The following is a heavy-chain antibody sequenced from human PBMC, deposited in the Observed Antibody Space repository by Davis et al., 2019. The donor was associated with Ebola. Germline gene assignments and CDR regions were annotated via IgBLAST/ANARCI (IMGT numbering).Heavy chain of an antibody. D-gene: IGHD2-21*01. Sequence: MPSETLSLTCTVSGGSISSSSYYWGWIRQPPGKGLEWIGSIYYSGSTYYNPSLKSRVTISVDTSKNQFSLKLSSVTAADTAVYYCARSWNCGGDCYYFDHWGQGTLLTVSS. CDR3: ARSWNCGGDCYYFDH. V-gene: IGHV4-39*01. CDR2: IYYSGST. J-gene: IGHJ4*02. CDR1: GGSISSSSYY.